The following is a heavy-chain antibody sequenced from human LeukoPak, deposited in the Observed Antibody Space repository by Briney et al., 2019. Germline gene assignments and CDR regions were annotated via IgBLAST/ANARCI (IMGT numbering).Heavy chain of an antibody. CDR3: AKSNGYGLVDI. CDR1: GFIVSNYE. V-gene: IGHV4-4*02. D-gene: IGHD3-10*01. J-gene: IGHJ3*02. Sequence: GSLRLSCAASGFIVSNYEMNWVRQAPGKGLEWIGNIFYSGSTYYSPSLRSRVTISLDTSRNQFSLKLNSVTAADTAVYYCAKSNGYGLVDIWGQGTMVTVSS. CDR2: IFYSGST.